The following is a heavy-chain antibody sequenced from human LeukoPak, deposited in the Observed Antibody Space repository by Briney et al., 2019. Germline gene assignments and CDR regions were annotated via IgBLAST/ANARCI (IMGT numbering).Heavy chain of an antibody. CDR2: IWFDGSNQ. CDR1: GFIFSNYG. V-gene: IGHV3-33*01. CDR3: SRDDYAGDSSGYIDY. J-gene: IGHJ4*02. Sequence: RSLSLSCAASGFIFSNYGMHWVRQAPGKGLEWVAVIWFDGSNQYHPAAVKGRFTISSDNSKTTLYLQVIIMRAEDAALYYCSRDDYAGDSSGYIDYWGQGTLVTVTS. D-gene: IGHD3-22*01.